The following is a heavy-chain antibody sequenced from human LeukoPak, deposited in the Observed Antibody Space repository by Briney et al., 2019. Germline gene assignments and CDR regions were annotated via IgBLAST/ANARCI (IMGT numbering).Heavy chain of an antibody. Sequence: PGGSLRLSCAASGFTFSRYAMSWVRQAPGKGLEWVSGNSGSGGSTYYADSVKGRFTISRDNSKNTLYLQMNSLRAEDTAVYFCAKGDGSDWYYFDYWGQGTLVTVSS. D-gene: IGHD6-19*01. CDR2: NSGSGGST. CDR1: GFTFSRYA. CDR3: AKGDGSDWYYFDY. J-gene: IGHJ4*02. V-gene: IGHV3-23*01.